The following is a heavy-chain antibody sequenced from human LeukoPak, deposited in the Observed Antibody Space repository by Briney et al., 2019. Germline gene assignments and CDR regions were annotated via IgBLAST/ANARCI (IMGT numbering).Heavy chain of an antibody. CDR1: GFTFSSYA. D-gene: IGHD4-17*01. Sequence: GGSLRLSCAASGFTFSSYAMSWVRQAPGKGPEWGSAISGSGGSTYYSDSVKGRFTIPRDNSKNTLYLQMSSLRAEDTAVYYCAKDPKTTVTGAVDYWGQGTLVTVSS. CDR2: ISGSGGST. V-gene: IGHV3-23*01. J-gene: IGHJ4*02. CDR3: AKDPKTTVTGAVDY.